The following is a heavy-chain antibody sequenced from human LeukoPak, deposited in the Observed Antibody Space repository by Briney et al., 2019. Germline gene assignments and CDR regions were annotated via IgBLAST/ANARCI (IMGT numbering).Heavy chain of an antibody. V-gene: IGHV4-34*01. Sequence: NPSETLSLTCAVYGGSFSGYYWTWIRQPPGKGLEWIGEANHSGSTNYNPSLESRVSISVATSKNQFSLKLNSVTAADMAVYYCARGQEAWELLQRSVHFDYWGQGTLVPVSS. J-gene: IGHJ4*02. CDR3: ARGQEAWELLQRSVHFDY. CDR1: GGSFSGYY. D-gene: IGHD1-26*01. CDR2: ANHSGST.